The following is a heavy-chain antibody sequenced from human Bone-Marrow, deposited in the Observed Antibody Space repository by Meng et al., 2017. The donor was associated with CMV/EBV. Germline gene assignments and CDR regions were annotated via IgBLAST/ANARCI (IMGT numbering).Heavy chain of an antibody. CDR3: AREWGYCSSTSCPVSRYYYYGMAV. D-gene: IGHD2-2*01. CDR2: INPSGGSI. CDR1: GYTFTSYY. J-gene: IGHJ6*02. Sequence: VSCKASGYTFTSYYMHWVRQAPGQGLEWMGIINPSGGSISYAQKFQGRVTMTRDTSTSTVYMELSSLRSEDTAVYYCAREWGYCSSTSCPVSRYYYYGMAVWGQGPTVTVSS. V-gene: IGHV1-46*01.